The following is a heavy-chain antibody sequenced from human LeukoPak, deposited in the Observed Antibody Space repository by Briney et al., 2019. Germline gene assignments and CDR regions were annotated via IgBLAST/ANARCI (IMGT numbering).Heavy chain of an antibody. V-gene: IGHV3-53*01. CDR2: IYSGGST. CDR1: GFTFSSNY. J-gene: IGHJ4*02. D-gene: IGHD5-18*01. Sequence: GGSLRLSCAASGFTFSSNYMSWVRQAPGKGVEWVSVIYSGGSTYYTDSVTGRFTISRDNSKNTLYLQMNSLRAEDTAVYYCATNVDTAMGGYWGQGTLVTVSS. CDR3: ATNVDTAMGGY.